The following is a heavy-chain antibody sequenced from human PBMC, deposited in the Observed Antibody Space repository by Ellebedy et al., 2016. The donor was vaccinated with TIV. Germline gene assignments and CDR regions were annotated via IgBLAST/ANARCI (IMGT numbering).Heavy chain of an antibody. Sequence: MPSETLSLTCTVSGGSITSGDYYWSWIRQPPGKGLEWIGEINHSGSTNYNPSLKSRVTISVDTSKNQFSLKLSSVTAADTAVYYCARDHKQYSSSWLSGFDYWGQGTLVTVSS. V-gene: IGHV4-39*07. J-gene: IGHJ4*02. D-gene: IGHD6-13*01. CDR1: GGSITSGDYY. CDR3: ARDHKQYSSSWLSGFDY. CDR2: INHSGST.